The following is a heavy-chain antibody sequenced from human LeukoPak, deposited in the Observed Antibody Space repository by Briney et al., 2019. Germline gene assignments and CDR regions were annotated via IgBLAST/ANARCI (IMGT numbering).Heavy chain of an antibody. V-gene: IGHV3-53*01. CDR1: GFTVSSNY. D-gene: IGHD6-13*01. CDR3: AKDPGGSSWYYRNLGAAFDI. Sequence: SGGSLRLSCAASGFTVSSNYMSWVRQAPGKGLEWVSVIYSGGSTYYADSVKGRFTISRDNSKNTLYLQMNSLRAEDTAVYYCAKDPGGSSWYYRNLGAAFDIWGQGTMVTVSS. J-gene: IGHJ3*02. CDR2: IYSGGST.